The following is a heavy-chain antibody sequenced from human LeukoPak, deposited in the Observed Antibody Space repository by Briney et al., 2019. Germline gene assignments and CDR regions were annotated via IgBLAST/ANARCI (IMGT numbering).Heavy chain of an antibody. D-gene: IGHD3-22*01. Sequence: GGSLRLSCAASGFTFSTYTMHWVRQAPGKGLEWVAVISYDASNTYYADSVKGRFTISRDNSKNTLYLQINNLRTEDTAVYYCATSGLDWDYYDSSESNWFDPWGQGTLVTVSS. J-gene: IGHJ5*02. CDR1: GFTFSTYT. CDR2: ISYDASNT. V-gene: IGHV3-30-3*01. CDR3: ATSGLDWDYYDSSESNWFDP.